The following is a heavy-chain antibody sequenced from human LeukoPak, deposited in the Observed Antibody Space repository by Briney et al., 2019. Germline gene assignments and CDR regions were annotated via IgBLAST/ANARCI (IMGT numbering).Heavy chain of an antibody. J-gene: IGHJ4*02. CDR2: IKQDGSEK. D-gene: IGHD3-22*01. V-gene: IGHV3-7*01. CDR1: GFSFSSYW. Sequence: PGGSLRLSCAASGFSFSSYWMSWVRQAPGKGLEWVANIKQDGSEKYYVDSVKGRFTISRDNAKNSLYLQMNSLRAEDTAVYYCARDTTYYYDSSGYYQVWGQGTLVTVSS. CDR3: ARDTTYYYDSSGYYQV.